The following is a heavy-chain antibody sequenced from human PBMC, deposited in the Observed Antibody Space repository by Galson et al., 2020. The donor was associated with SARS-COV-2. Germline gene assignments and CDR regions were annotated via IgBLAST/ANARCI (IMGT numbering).Heavy chain of an antibody. J-gene: IGHJ5*02. D-gene: IGHD3-10*01. V-gene: IGHV4-31*11. Sequence: SETLSLTCAVSGGSISSGGYYWSWIRQHPGKCLEWIGYIYYSGSTYYNPSLKSRVTISVDTSKNQFSLKLSSVTAADTAVYYCARMVRGVIITGYNWFDPWGQGTLVTVSS. CDR3: ARMVRGVIITGYNWFDP. CDR1: GGSISSGGYY. CDR2: IYYSGST.